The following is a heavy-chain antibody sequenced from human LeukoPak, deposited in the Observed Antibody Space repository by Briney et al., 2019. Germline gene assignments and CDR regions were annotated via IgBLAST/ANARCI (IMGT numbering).Heavy chain of an antibody. Sequence: SETLSLTCAVYGGSFSGYYWSWIRQPPGKGLEWIGEINHSGSTNYNPSLKSRVTISVDTSKNQFSLKLSSVTAADTAVYYCARDTGWRNWNYEDYWGQGTLVTVSS. CDR1: GGSFSGYY. J-gene: IGHJ4*02. V-gene: IGHV4-34*01. D-gene: IGHD1-7*01. CDR3: ARDTGWRNWNYEDY. CDR2: INHSGST.